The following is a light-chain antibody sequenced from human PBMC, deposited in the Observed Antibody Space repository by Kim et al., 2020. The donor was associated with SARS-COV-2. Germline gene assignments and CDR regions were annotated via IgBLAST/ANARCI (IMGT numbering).Light chain of an antibody. CDR2: RAS. J-gene: IGKJ1*01. CDR1: QSINDW. V-gene: IGKV1-5*03. Sequence: DIQMTQSPSTLSASVGDRVTITCRASQSINDWLAWYQQKPGKAPNLLIYRASSLESGVPSRFSGSGSGTEFTLTISSLQPDDFGTYYCQQYNTYRTFGQGTKVDIK. CDR3: QQYNTYRT.